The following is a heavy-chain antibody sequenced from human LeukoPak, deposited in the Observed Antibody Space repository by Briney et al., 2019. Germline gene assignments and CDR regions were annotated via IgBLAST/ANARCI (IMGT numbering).Heavy chain of an antibody. Sequence: GGSLRLSCAASGFTFSSHVMNWVRQAPGKSLEWVSSISSSGRYLYYADSVRGRFTISRDNAKNSLYLELNSLRAEDTAIYYCARASFIVEATTTGAFDVWGQGTLVTVSS. CDR1: GFTFSSHV. CDR2: ISSSGRYL. J-gene: IGHJ3*01. V-gene: IGHV3-21*06. D-gene: IGHD3-22*01. CDR3: ARASFIVEATTTGAFDV.